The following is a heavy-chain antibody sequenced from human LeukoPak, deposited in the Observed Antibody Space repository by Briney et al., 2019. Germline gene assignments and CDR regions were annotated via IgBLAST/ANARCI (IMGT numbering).Heavy chain of an antibody. Sequence: GASVKVSCKVSGYTLTELSMHWVRQAPGQGLEWMGWISAYNGNINYAQKLQGRVTMTTDTSTSTAYMELRSLRSDDTAVYYCARLLAVAGRWNWFDPWGQGTLVTVSS. J-gene: IGHJ5*02. CDR1: GYTLTELS. V-gene: IGHV1-18*01. CDR2: ISAYNGNI. D-gene: IGHD6-19*01. CDR3: ARLLAVAGRWNWFDP.